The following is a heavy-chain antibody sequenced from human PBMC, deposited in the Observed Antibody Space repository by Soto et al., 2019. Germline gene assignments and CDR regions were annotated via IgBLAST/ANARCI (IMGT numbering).Heavy chain of an antibody. CDR3: ARMPVYYYGSGSSPRYYGMDV. CDR1: GGSFSGYY. CDR2: INHSGST. D-gene: IGHD3-10*01. V-gene: IGHV4-34*01. J-gene: IGHJ6*02. Sequence: ASETLSLTCAVYGGSFSGYYLSWIRQPPGKGLEWIGEINHSGSTNYNPSLKSRVTISVDTSKNQFSLKLSSVTAADTAVYYCARMPVYYYGSGSSPRYYGMDVWGQGTTVTVSS.